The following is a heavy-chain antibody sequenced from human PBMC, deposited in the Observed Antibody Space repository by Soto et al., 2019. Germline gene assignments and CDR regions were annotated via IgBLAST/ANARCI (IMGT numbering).Heavy chain of an antibody. CDR1: DGSISSSRW. D-gene: IGHD1-26*01. CDR2: IYHSGST. V-gene: IGHV4-4*02. CDR3: ARFNSGSYYEAFDI. Sequence: VQLQESGPGLVKPSGTLSLTCAVSDGSISSSRWWSWVRKSPGKGLEWIGEIYHSGSTNYNPSLKSRVTISVDKSKNQFSLKLSSVTAADTAVYYCARFNSGSYYEAFDIWGQGTMVTVSS. J-gene: IGHJ3*02.